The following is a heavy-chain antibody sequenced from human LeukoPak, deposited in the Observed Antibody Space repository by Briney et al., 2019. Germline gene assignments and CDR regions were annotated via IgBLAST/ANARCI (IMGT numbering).Heavy chain of an antibody. V-gene: IGHV3-7*01. Sequence: GGSLRLSCAASGFTFSNYWMNWVRQAPGKGLEWVANIKQDGSQKHYVDSVKGRFTISRDNAKNSLYLQMNSLRAEDTAVYYCARDLMVRGVIPYYYYYGMDVWGQGTTVTVSS. D-gene: IGHD3-10*01. CDR1: GFTFSNYW. CDR2: IKQDGSQK. CDR3: ARDLMVRGVIPYYYYYGMDV. J-gene: IGHJ6*02.